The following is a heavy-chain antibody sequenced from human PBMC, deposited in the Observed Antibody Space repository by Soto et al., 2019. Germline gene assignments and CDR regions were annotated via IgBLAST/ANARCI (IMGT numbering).Heavy chain of an antibody. Sequence: SETLSLTCTVSGASIRSTDYYWSWIRQAPGKGLEWIGYVYYTGSTYYNPSLMSRLTISVDTSKNQFSLKLTSVTAAETAVYYCVRTAREGAIAPHWFDRWGQGTQVTVSS. CDR3: VRTAREGAIAPHWFDR. D-gene: IGHD2-21*02. CDR2: VYYTGST. V-gene: IGHV4-30-4*01. J-gene: IGHJ5*02. CDR1: GASIRSTDYY.